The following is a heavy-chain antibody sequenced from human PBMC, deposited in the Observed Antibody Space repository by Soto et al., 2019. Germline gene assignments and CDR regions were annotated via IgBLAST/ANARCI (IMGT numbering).Heavy chain of an antibody. Sequence: VKVSCKASGGTFSSYAISWVRQAPGQGLEWMGGIIPIFGTANYAQKFQGRVTITADESSSTAYMELSGLRYDDTAIYYCARDKDRLQLGGNYYYMLDVWGQGTTVTVSS. J-gene: IGHJ6*02. CDR1: GGTFSSYA. CDR2: IIPIFGTA. V-gene: IGHV1-69*13. CDR3: ARDKDRLQLGGNYYYMLDV. D-gene: IGHD1-26*01.